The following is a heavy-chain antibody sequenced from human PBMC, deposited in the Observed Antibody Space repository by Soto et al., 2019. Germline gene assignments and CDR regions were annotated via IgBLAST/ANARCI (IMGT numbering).Heavy chain of an antibody. CDR1: GGTFSSYA. CDR2: IIPIFGTA. CDR3: ARLYSSSWYASGWFDP. D-gene: IGHD6-13*01. V-gene: IGHV1-69*13. Sequence: SVKVSCKASGGTFSSYAISWVRQAPGQGLEWMGGIIPIFGTADYAQKFQGRVTITADESTSTAYMELSSLRSEDTAVYYCARLYSSSWYASGWFDPWGQGTLVTVS. J-gene: IGHJ5*02.